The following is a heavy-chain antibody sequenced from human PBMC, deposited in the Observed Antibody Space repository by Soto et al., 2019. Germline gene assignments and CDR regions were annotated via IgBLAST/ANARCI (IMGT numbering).Heavy chain of an antibody. V-gene: IGHV4-4*02. CDR3: ARVSNYLISTYYYYYMDV. CDR2: IYHSGST. CDR1: SGSISSSNW. J-gene: IGHJ6*03. Sequence: SETLSLTCAVSSGSISSSNWWSWVRQPPGKGLEWIGEIYHSGSTNYNPSLKSRVTISVDKSKNQFSLKLSSVTAADTAVYYCARVSNYLISTYYYYYMDVWGKGTTVTVSS. D-gene: IGHD4-4*01.